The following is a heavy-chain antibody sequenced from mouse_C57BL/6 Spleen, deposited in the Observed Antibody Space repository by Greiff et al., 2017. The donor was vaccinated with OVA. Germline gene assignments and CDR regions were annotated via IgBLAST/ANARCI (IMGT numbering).Heavy chain of an antibody. Sequence: DVQLVESEGGLVQPGSSMKLSCTASGFTFSDYYMAWVRQVPEKGLEWVANINYDGSSTYYLDSLKSRFIISRDNAKNILYLQMSSLKSEDTATYYCARDLYGNWYFDVWGTGTTVTVSS. CDR2: INYDGSST. D-gene: IGHD2-1*01. V-gene: IGHV5-16*01. CDR1: GFTFSDYY. J-gene: IGHJ1*03. CDR3: ARDLYGNWYFDV.